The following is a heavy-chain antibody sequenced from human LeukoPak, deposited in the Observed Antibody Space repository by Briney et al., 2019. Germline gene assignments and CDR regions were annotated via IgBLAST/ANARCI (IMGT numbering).Heavy chain of an antibody. CDR1: GFTSSSYA. CDR2: ISSGGGST. V-gene: IGHV3-23*01. J-gene: IGHJ2*01. Sequence: GGSLRLSCAASGFTSSSYALGWVRQPPGKGLEWVSGISSGGGSTYYTDSMKGRFTISRDNSKNTLYLQMNSLTAEDTALYYCANARGTSSSYFDLWGRGTLVTVSS. CDR3: ANARGTSSSYFDL. D-gene: IGHD6-6*01.